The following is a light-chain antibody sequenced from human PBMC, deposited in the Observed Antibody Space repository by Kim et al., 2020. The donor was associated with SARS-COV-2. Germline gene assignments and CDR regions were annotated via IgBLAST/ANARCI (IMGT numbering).Light chain of an antibody. CDR2: EGT. J-gene: IGLJ2*01. CDR3: QAWDSRTVL. Sequence: SYELTQPPSVSVSPGQTASITCSGDKLGDKYACWYQQKPGQSPVLVIYEGTERPSGIPERFSGSKSGNTATLTISGTQAMDEADYYCQAWDSRTVLFGGGTKVTVL. V-gene: IGLV3-1*01. CDR1: KLGDKY.